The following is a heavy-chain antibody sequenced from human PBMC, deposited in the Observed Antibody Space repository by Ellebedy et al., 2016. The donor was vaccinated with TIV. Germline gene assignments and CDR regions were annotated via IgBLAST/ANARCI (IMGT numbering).Heavy chain of an antibody. V-gene: IGHV1-69*13. CDR2: IIPIFGTA. CDR1: ADTFNSYA. J-gene: IGHJ6*02. D-gene: IGHD4-11*01. Sequence: AASVKVSCKASADTFNSYAISWVRQAPGQGLEWMGGIIPIFGTANYAQKFQGRVTITADESTSTAYMELSSLRSEDTAVYYCASGRTTISTWHYYGLDVWGQGTTVTVSS. CDR3: ASGRTTISTWHYYGLDV.